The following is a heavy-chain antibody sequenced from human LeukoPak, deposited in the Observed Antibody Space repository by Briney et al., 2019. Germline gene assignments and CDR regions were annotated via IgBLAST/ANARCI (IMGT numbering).Heavy chain of an antibody. V-gene: IGHV3-23*01. CDR2: ISDSFRIT. D-gene: IGHD4-17*01. CDR1: GFPFSSYA. CDR3: AKRHGDYFDY. Sequence: GASLRLSCAASGFPFSSYAMSWVRQPPGNGLECVSTISDSFRITDDADSVKGRFTISRDNSKNTLYLQMNTLRAEDTAVYYCAKRHGDYFDYWGQGTLVTVSS. J-gene: IGHJ4*02.